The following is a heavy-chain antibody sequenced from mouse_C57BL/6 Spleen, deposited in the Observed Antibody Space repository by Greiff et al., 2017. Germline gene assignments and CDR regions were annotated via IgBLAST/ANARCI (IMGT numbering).Heavy chain of an antibody. V-gene: IGHV1-26*01. J-gene: IGHJ2*01. CDR1: GYTFTDYY. D-gene: IGHD4-1*01. CDR3: ARAEESGSFDY. Sequence: VQLQQSGPELVKPGASVKISCKASGYTFTDYYMNWVKQSHGKSLEWIGDINPNNGGTSYNQKLKGKATLTVDKSSSTAYMELRSLTSEDSAVYYCARAEESGSFDYWGQGTTLTVSS. CDR2: INPNNGGT.